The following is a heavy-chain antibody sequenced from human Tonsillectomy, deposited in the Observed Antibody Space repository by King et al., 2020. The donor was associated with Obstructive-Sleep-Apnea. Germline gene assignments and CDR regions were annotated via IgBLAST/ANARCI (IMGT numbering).Heavy chain of an antibody. CDR2: ISYDGSNK. Sequence: VQLVESGGGVVQPGRSLRLSCAASGFTFSSYGMHWVRQAPGKGLEWGAIISYDGSNKYYADSVKGRFTISRDNSKNTLHLQMNSLRAEDTAVYYCSSGYVFFDYWGQGTLVTVSS. V-gene: IGHV3-30*03. CDR3: SSGYVFFDY. J-gene: IGHJ4*02. CDR1: GFTFSSYG. D-gene: IGHD3-22*01.